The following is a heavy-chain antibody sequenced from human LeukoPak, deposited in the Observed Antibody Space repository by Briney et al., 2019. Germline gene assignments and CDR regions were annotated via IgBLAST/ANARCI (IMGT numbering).Heavy chain of an antibody. J-gene: IGHJ1*01. CDR2: IYYSGST. Sequence: PSETLSLTCTVSGGSISSSSYYWGWIRQPPGKGLEWIGSIYYSGSTYYNPSLKSRVTISVDTSKNQFSLKLSSVTAADTAVYYCARAIPRYYDSSGYQYFQHWGQGTLVTVSS. CDR1: GGSISSSSYY. CDR3: ARAIPRYYDSSGYQYFQH. V-gene: IGHV4-39*07. D-gene: IGHD3-22*01.